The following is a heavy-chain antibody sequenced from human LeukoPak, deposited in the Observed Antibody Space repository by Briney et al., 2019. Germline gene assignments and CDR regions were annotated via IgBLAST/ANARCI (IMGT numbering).Heavy chain of an antibody. CDR2: IKSKTDGGTP. J-gene: IGHJ4*02. Sequence: GGSLRLSCAASGFTFSNAWMSWVRQAPGKGLEWVGRIKSKTDGGTPDYAAPVKGRFTISRDDSKNTLYLQMNSLKTEDTAVYYCTTDRGGVDYGDPFRHFDYWGQGTLVTVSS. D-gene: IGHD4-17*01. V-gene: IGHV3-15*01. CDR3: TTDRGGVDYGDPFRHFDY. CDR1: GFTFSNAW.